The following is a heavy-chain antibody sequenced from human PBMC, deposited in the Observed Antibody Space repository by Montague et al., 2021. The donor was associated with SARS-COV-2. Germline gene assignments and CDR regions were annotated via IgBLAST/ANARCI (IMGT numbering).Heavy chain of an antibody. Sequence: SETLSLTCAVYGGSFSGYYWSWIRQPPGKGLEWIGEISHSGSTNYNPSLKSRVTISVDTSKNHFTLRLSSVTAADTAIYYCARKGSGRSDLAYWGQGTLVTISS. V-gene: IGHV4-34*01. D-gene: IGHD1-26*01. J-gene: IGHJ4*02. CDR3: ARKGSGRSDLAY. CDR1: GGSFSGYY. CDR2: ISHSGST.